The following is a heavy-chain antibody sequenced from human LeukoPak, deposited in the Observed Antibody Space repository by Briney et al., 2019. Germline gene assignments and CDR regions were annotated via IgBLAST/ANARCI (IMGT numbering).Heavy chain of an antibody. J-gene: IGHJ3*02. CDR1: GFTFSSYW. CDR3: AKEGDYYGSGSYRDGFDI. D-gene: IGHD3-10*01. CDR2: INSDGSST. V-gene: IGHV3-74*01. Sequence: GGSLRLSCAASGFTFSSYWMHWVRQAPGKGLVWVSRINSDGSSTSYADSVKGRFTISRDSFKNTLYLQMNSLRPEDTAVYYCAKEGDYYGSGSYRDGFDIWGQGTRATVSS.